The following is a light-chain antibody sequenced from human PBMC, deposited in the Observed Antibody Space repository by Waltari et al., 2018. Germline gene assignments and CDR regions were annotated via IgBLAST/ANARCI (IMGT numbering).Light chain of an antibody. J-gene: IGLJ2*01. CDR3: SSYTSSSTLV. CDR2: EVG. Sequence: QSALTQPASVSGSPGQSITISCTGTSSEVGGYNYVSWYQQHPGKAAKLMIYEVGNRPSGVSNRFAASKSGHTASLPISVLQAEDEADYYRSSYTSSSTLVFGGGTKLTVL. V-gene: IGLV2-14*01. CDR1: SSEVGGYNY.